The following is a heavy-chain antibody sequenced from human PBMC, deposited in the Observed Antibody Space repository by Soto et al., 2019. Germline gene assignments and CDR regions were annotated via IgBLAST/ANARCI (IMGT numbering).Heavy chain of an antibody. V-gene: IGHV4-38-2*01. CDR2: IYHCGST. J-gene: IGHJ4*01. CDR1: GYSISSGYY. CDR3: ARALTPYYCSSMSCSYFDY. Sequence: SETLSLTCAVSGYSISSGYYWGWIRQPPGKGLECIGTIYHCGSTYYNPSLKSRVTISVDTSKLQFSLKLGSVTAADTAVYYCARALTPYYCSSMSCSYFDYWGQGTLVTVSS. D-gene: IGHD2-2*01.